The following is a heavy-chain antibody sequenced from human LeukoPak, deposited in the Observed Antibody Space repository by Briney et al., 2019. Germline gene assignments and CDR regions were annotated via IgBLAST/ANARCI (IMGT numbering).Heavy chain of an antibody. CDR2: IFHTGYT. J-gene: IGHJ4*02. D-gene: IGHD3-3*01. CDR1: GGSMRNSLYY. CDR3: ARTMSGYDFWSASH. V-gene: IGHV4-39*01. Sequence: PSETLSLTCTVSGGSMRNSLYYWGWIRQPPGMGLEWIGSIFHTGYTYSNPSLKSRITISVDTSKNQFSLRLTSVTAADTAVYFCARTMSGYDFWSASHWGQGALVTVSS.